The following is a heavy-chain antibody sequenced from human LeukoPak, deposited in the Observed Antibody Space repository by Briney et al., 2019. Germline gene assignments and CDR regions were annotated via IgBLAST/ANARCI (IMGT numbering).Heavy chain of an antibody. Sequence: GGSLRLSCAASGFTFSSYWMHWVRQAPGKGLVWVSRINSDGSSTSYADSVKGRFTISRDNAKNTLYLQMNSLRAEDTAVYYCAREGGTMVRGVMNYYYYYGMDVWGKGNPGHRLL. V-gene: IGHV3-74*01. D-gene: IGHD3-10*01. CDR2: INSDGSST. J-gene: IGHJ6*04. CDR3: AREGGTMVRGVMNYYYYYGMDV. CDR1: GFTFSSYW.